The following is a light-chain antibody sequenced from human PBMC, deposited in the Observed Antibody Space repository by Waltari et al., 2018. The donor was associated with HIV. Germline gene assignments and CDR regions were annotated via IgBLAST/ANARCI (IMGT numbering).Light chain of an antibody. CDR3: HQYGSATYT. CDR2: GAS. V-gene: IGKV3-20*01. J-gene: IGKJ2*01. Sequence: EIVLTQSPATLSLSPGDRATLSCRASQSVSSGFLAWYQQKRGQAPRLLIYGASTRAKGIPDRFSGSGSGTDFTLTISSLDPEDFAVYYCHQYGSATYTFGQGTKLDIK. CDR1: QSVSSGF.